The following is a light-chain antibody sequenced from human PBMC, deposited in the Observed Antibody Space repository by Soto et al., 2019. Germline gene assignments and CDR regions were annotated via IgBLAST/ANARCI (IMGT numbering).Light chain of an antibody. Sequence: QSALAQPASVSGSPGQSITISCTGTSSDVGAYNSVSWYQQHPHRAPQVIIYKGTQRPSGVSNRFSGSTSGNAASLTISALQTDDEADYFCCSSATESTYVCGNGTKVTV. CDR3: CSSATESTYV. CDR1: SSDVGAYNS. V-gene: IGLV2-23*01. J-gene: IGLJ1*01. CDR2: KGT.